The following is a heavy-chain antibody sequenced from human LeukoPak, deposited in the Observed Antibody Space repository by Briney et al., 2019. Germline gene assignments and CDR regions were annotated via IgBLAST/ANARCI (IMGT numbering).Heavy chain of an antibody. V-gene: IGHV3-48*03. Sequence: GGSQRLSCAASVFTFYLYEINCVREALGRGLEWVSYISSTGGSKYYADSVKGRFNIPRDNAKNSLYLQLNSLRAEDTAVYYCARVWEQQLKSWGQGTLVTVSS. CDR2: ISSTGGSK. D-gene: IGHD6-13*01. J-gene: IGHJ4*02. CDR3: ARVWEQQLKS. CDR1: VFTFYLYE.